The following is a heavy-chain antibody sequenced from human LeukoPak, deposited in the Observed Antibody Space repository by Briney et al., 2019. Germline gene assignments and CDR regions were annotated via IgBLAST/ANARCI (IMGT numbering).Heavy chain of an antibody. V-gene: IGHV3-30*02. CDR1: GFTFSSYG. J-gene: IGHJ5*02. Sequence: GGSLRLSCAASGFTFSSYGMHWVRQAPGKGLEWVAFIRYDGSHKYYADPVKGRFTISRDNSKNTLYLQMNSLRVEDTAVYYCARSYSGSYYFWFDPWGQGTLVTVSS. D-gene: IGHD1-26*01. CDR2: IRYDGSHK. CDR3: ARSYSGSYYFWFDP.